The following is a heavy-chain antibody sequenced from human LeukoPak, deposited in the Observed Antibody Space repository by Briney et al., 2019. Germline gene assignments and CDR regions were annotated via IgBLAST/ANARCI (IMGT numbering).Heavy chain of an antibody. CDR2: SNTDGTI. CDR3: VRDRDYAFDF. Sequence: GGSLRLSCAASGFTFSYYSKNWVRQAPGKGLEWISYSNTDGTISYADSVKGRFTISRDNAENSLYLQMNSLRDEDTAVYFCVRDRDYAFDFWGQGTVVTVSS. CDR1: GFTFSYYS. V-gene: IGHV3-48*02. J-gene: IGHJ3*01.